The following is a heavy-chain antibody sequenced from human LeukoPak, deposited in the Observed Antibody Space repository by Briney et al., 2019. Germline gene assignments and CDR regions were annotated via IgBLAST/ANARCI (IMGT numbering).Heavy chain of an antibody. CDR2: IYYSGST. V-gene: IGHV4-59*01. J-gene: IGHJ4*02. D-gene: IGHD3-16*01. CDR1: GGSISSYY. CDR3: ARALGGVISFDY. Sequence: SETLSLTCTVSGGSISSYYWSWIRQPPGKGLEWIGYIYYSGSTNYNPSLKSRVTISVDTSKNQFSLKLSSVTAADTAVYYCARALGGVISFDYWGQGTLVTASS.